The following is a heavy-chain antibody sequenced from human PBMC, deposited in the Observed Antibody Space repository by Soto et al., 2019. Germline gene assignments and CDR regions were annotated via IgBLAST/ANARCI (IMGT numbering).Heavy chain of an antibody. Sequence: EVQLVESGGCLIQPGGSLRLSCAASGFTVRSNYMSWVRQAPGKGLEWVSVIYSGGSTYYADSVKGRFTISRDNSKNTLWLQMNSLRAEDTAIYYCARDRQPTIWGQGTLVTVSS. CDR3: ARDRQPTI. J-gene: IGHJ4*02. CDR1: GFTVRSNY. CDR2: IYSGGST. V-gene: IGHV3-53*01. D-gene: IGHD5-12*01.